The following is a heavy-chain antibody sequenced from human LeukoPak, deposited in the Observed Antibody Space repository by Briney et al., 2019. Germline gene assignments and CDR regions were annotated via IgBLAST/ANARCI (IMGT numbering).Heavy chain of an antibody. V-gene: IGHV4-39*07. J-gene: IGHJ3*02. CDR1: GGSISSSNYY. CDR3: ARGVRYGVARDAFDI. D-gene: IGHD4-17*01. Sequence: SETLSLTCTVSGGSISSSNYYWGWIRQPPGKGLEWIESRYYSGSTYYNPSLKSRVTVSVDTSKKQFSLTLSSVTAADTAVYYCARGVRYGVARDAFDIWGQGTMVTVSS. CDR2: RYYSGST.